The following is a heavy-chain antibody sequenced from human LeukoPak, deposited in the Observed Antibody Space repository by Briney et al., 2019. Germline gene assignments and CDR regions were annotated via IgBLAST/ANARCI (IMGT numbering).Heavy chain of an antibody. V-gene: IGHV1-18*01. CDR1: GYTFTSYG. D-gene: IGHD6-13*01. CDR3: ARIKYSSSWTTYYYYYYMDV. Sequence: GASVKVSCKASGYTFTSYGISRVRQAPGQGLEWMGWISAYNGNTNYAQKLQGRVTMTTDTSTSTAYMELRSLRSDDTAVYYCARIKYSSSWTTYYYYYYMDVWGKGTTVTISS. CDR2: ISAYNGNT. J-gene: IGHJ6*03.